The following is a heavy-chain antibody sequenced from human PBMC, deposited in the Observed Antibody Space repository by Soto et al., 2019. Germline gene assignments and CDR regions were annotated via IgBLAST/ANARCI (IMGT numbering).Heavy chain of an antibody. J-gene: IGHJ4*02. D-gene: IGHD4-17*01. CDR1: GFTFSSYA. CDR2: ISGSGGST. V-gene: IGHV3-23*01. Sequence: GGSLRLSCAASGFTFSSYAMSWVRQAPGKGLEWVSAISGSGGSTYYADSVKGRFTISRDNSKNTLYLQMNSLRAEDTAVYYCAGDFPYGDYHNPPFDYWGQGTLVTVSS. CDR3: AGDFPYGDYHNPPFDY.